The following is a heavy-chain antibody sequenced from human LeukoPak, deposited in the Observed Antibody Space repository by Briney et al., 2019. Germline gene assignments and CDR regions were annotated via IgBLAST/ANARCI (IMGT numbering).Heavy chain of an antibody. J-gene: IGHJ4*02. CDR2: ISDTGGRT. V-gene: IGHV3-23*01. CDR3: AKRGVVIRVILVGFHKEAYYFDS. Sequence: GGSLRLSCAVSGITLSNYGMTWVRQAPGKGRERVAGISDTGGRTNYADSGKGRFTSSGDNPKNPLYLQMNSLRAEDTAVSFCAKRGVVIRVILVGFHKEAYYFDSWGQGALVTVSS. CDR1: GITLSNYG. D-gene: IGHD3-22*01.